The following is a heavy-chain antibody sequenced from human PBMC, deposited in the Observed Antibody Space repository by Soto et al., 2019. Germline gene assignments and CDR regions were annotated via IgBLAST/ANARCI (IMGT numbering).Heavy chain of an antibody. D-gene: IGHD6-19*01. CDR1: GFTFSDYA. V-gene: IGHV3-30-3*01. CDR2: ISFDGNIK. Sequence: PGGSLRRSCAASGFTFSDYAMYWVRQAPGKGLEWVSVISFDGNIKYYTGSVKGRFTISRDNSKNTLHLQVNSLRTEDTALYYCARAPGHSVHSSGWQIDYWGQGTLVTVSS. J-gene: IGHJ4*02. CDR3: ARAPGHSVHSSGWQIDY.